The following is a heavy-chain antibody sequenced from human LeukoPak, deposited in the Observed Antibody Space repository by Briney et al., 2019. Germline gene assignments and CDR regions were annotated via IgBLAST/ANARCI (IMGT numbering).Heavy chain of an antibody. CDR3: ARFYLGSVAGAFDI. V-gene: IGHV1-18*01. CDR2: ISAYNGNT. J-gene: IGHJ3*02. CDR1: GYTFTSYG. D-gene: IGHD6-19*01. Sequence: GASVQVSCKASGYTFTSYGISWVRQAPGQGLEWMGWISAYNGNTNYAQKLQGRVTMTADTSTCTAYMELRSLRSDDTAVYYCARFYLGSVAGAFDIWGQGTMVTVSS.